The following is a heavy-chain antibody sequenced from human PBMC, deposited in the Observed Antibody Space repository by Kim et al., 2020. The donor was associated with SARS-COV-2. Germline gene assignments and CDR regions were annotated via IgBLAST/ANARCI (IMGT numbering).Heavy chain of an antibody. V-gene: IGHV1-2*02. CDR3: TRVGGVFPN. D-gene: IGHD3-3*01. J-gene: IGHJ4*02. CDR2: SGVT. Sequence: SGVTNYAQKFQGRVTLIRDTSINTAYMELSGLRSDDTALYYCTRVGGVFPNWGQGTLVTVSS.